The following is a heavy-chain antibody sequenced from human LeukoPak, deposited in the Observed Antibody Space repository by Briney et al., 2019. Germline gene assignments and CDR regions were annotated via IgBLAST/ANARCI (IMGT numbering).Heavy chain of an antibody. V-gene: IGHV1-2*02. CDR1: GYTFTGYY. CDR2: INPNSGGT. CDR3: ARDARFLEWATNNFDY. Sequence: ASVKVSCKASGYTFTGYYMHWVRQAPGQGLEWMGWINPNSGGTNYAQKFQGRVTMTRDTSISTAYTELSRLRSDDTAVCYCARDARFLEWATNNFDYWGQGTLVTVSS. D-gene: IGHD3-3*01. J-gene: IGHJ4*02.